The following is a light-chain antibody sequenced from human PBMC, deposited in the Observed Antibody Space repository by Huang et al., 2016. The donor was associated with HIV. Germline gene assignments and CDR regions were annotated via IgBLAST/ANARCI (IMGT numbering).Light chain of an antibody. V-gene: IGKV3D-20*01. CDR2: DAS. J-gene: IGKJ2*01. CDR3: QQYGSTPYT. CDR1: QSVNSNY. Sequence: EIVLTQSPATLSLSPGERATLSCGASQSVNSNYLAWYQQRPGLAPSLLIYDASSRATGIPDRFGGSGSETNFTLTMSRLEPEDFAIYYCQQYGSTPYTFGQGTKLEIK.